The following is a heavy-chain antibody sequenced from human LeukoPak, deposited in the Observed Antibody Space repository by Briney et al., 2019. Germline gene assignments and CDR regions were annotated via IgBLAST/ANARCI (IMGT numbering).Heavy chain of an antibody. D-gene: IGHD6-19*01. J-gene: IGHJ5*02. CDR2: IYYSGST. CDR1: GGSISSYY. CDR3: ARDLGIAVAGNWFDP. V-gene: IGHV4-59*01. Sequence: SETLFLTCTVSGGSISSYYWSWIRQPPGKGLEWIGYIYYSGSTNYNPSLKSRVTISVDTSKNQFSLKLSSVTAADTAVYYCARDLGIAVAGNWFDPWGQGTLVTVSS.